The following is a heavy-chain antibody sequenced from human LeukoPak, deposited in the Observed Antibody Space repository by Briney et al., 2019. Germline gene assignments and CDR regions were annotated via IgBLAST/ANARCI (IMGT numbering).Heavy chain of an antibody. Sequence: ASVKVSCKASGYTFTSYDINWVRQATGQGLEWMGWMNPNSGNTGYAQKFQGRVTMTRNTSISTAYMELSSLRSEDTAVYYCARGPRITMVRGVMKRDYYGMDVWGQGTTVTVSS. CDR1: GYTFTSYD. V-gene: IGHV1-8*01. J-gene: IGHJ6*02. D-gene: IGHD3-10*01. CDR3: ARGPRITMVRGVMKRDYYGMDV. CDR2: MNPNSGNT.